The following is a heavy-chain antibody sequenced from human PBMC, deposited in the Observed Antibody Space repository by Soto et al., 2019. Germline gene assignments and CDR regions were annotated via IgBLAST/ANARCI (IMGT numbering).Heavy chain of an antibody. J-gene: IGHJ6*02. CDR1: GYTFTGYY. CDR2: INPNSGGT. V-gene: IGHV1-2*04. D-gene: IGHD3-10*01. CDR3: ARDLSYYGSGRYYSGYYYGMDV. Sequence: ASVKVSCKASGYTFTGYYMHWVRQAPGQGLEWMGWINPNSGGTNYAQKFQGWVTMTRDTSISTAYMELSRLRSDDTAVYYCARDLSYYGSGRYYSGYYYGMDVWGQGTTVTVSS.